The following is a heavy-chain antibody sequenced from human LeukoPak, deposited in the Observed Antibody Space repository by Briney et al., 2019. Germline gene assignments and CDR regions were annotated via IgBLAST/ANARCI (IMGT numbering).Heavy chain of an antibody. CDR3: PSGSADY. Sequence: GGSLRLSCAASGFTFSRYGTHWVRQAPGKGLEWVAVIWYDGSHKYYADSVKGRFTISRDNSKNTLYLQMNSLRAEDTAVYYCPSGSADYWGQGTLVTVSS. D-gene: IGHD1-26*01. V-gene: IGHV3-33*01. J-gene: IGHJ4*02. CDR1: GFTFSRYG. CDR2: IWYDGSHK.